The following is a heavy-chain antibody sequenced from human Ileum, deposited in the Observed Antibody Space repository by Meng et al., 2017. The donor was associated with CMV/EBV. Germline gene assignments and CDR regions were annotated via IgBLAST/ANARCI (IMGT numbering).Heavy chain of an antibody. CDR3: ARGEQWLGPDY. D-gene: IGHD6-19*01. CDR1: GYSFTSYG. J-gene: IGHJ4*02. Sequence: ASVKVSCKASGYSFTSYGINWVRQAPGQGLEWMGWISAYDGNTKSAQKFQGRVTVTTDTSTNTAYMELRSLRSDDTAVYYCARGEQWLGPDYWGQGTLVTVSS. V-gene: IGHV1-18*01. CDR2: ISAYDGNT.